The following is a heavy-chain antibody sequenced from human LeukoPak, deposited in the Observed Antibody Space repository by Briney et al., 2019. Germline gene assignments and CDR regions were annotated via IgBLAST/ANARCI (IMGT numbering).Heavy chain of an antibody. CDR2: ISSSSNYI. CDR3: ARDRCSSTSCGFDY. J-gene: IGHJ4*02. CDR1: GFTFSTYN. V-gene: IGHV3-21*01. Sequence: SGGSLRLSCAASGFTFSTYNMNWVRQAPGKGLEWVSSISSSSNYIYYADSVKGRFTISRDNAKNSLYLQMNSLRAEDTAVYYCARDRCSSTSCGFDYWGQGTLVTVSS. D-gene: IGHD2-2*01.